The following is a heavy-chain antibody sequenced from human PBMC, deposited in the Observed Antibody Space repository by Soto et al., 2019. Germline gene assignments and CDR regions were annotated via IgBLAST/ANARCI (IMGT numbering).Heavy chain of an antibody. V-gene: IGHV3-23*01. D-gene: IGHD4-17*01. J-gene: IGHJ4*02. Sequence: LRLSCAASGFTFSYYAMMWVRQAPGKGLEWVAGILGRGTTYHADSVKGRFTISKDNSKSTLYLEMNSLRAEDTAVYYCAKDAVYGDGLWLTESWGQGPMVTVYS. CDR1: GFTFSYYA. CDR2: ILGRGTT. CDR3: AKDAVYGDGLWLTES.